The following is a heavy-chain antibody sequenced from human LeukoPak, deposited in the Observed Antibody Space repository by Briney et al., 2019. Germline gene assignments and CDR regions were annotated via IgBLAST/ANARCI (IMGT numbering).Heavy chain of an antibody. D-gene: IGHD6-13*01. J-gene: IGHJ4*02. Sequence: GGSLRLSCAASGFTFSSYAMSRVRQAPGKGLEWVSGISGSGDNTYYADSVKGRFTISRDNSKNTLYLQMNSLRAEDTAVYSCARAVAAADSYWGRGTLVTVSS. CDR1: GFTFSSYA. V-gene: IGHV3-23*01. CDR3: ARAVAAADSY. CDR2: ISGSGDNT.